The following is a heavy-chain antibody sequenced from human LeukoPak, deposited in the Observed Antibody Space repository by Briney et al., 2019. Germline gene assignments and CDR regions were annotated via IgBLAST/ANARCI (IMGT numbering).Heavy chain of an antibody. CDR3: VKSNYYYDSSGYYSYRYFDY. J-gene: IGHJ4*02. CDR1: GFTFSSYA. CDR2: ISYDGSNK. Sequence: GRSLRLSCAASGFTFSSYAMHWVRQAPGKGLEWVAVISYDGSNKFYADSVKGRFTLSRDNSKNTLYLQMSSLRAEDTAVYYCVKSNYYYDSSGYYSYRYFDYWGQGILVTVSS. D-gene: IGHD3-22*01. V-gene: IGHV3-30*14.